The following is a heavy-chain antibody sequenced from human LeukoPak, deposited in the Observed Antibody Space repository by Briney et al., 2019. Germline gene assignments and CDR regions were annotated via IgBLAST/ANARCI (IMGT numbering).Heavy chain of an antibody. D-gene: IGHD4-23*01. Sequence: SQTLSLTCTVSGGSISSGGYYWSWIRQHPGKGLEWIGYIYYSGSTYYNPSLTSRVTISVDTSKNQFSLRLSSVTAADTAVYHCARITSYIHGGFGYWGQATLVTVSS. J-gene: IGHJ4*02. CDR2: IYYSGST. CDR1: GGSISSGGYY. CDR3: ARITSYIHGGFGY. V-gene: IGHV4-31*03.